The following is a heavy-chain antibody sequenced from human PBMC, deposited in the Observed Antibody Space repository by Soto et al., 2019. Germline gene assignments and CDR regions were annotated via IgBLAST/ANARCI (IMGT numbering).Heavy chain of an antibody. CDR3: SRISSPPVPQYDSYYYYGMDV. Sequence: PGGSLRLSCTASGFTFSAYAMSWFRQAPGKGLECVGFIRSKPYGGTPEYAASVKGRFTISRDDSESIAYLQMNSLKTEDTAVYYCSRISSPPVPQYDSYYYYGMDVWGQGTTVTVCS. V-gene: IGHV3-49*03. CDR2: IRSKPYGGTP. J-gene: IGHJ6*02. CDR1: GFTFSAYA. D-gene: IGHD2-21*02.